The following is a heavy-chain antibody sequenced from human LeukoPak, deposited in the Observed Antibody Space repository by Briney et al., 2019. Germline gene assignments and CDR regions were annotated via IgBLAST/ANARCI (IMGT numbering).Heavy chain of an antibody. CDR2: IYYSGST. J-gene: IGHJ6*02. D-gene: IGHD3-10*01. CDR1: GGSLSSGGYY. V-gene: IGHV4-31*03. Sequence: SQTLSLTCTVSGGSLSSGGYYWSWIRQHPGKGLEWIGYIYYSGSTYYNPSLKSRVTISVNTSKNQFSLKLSSVTAADTAVYYCARNSGIVYYGMDVWGQGTTVTVSS. CDR3: ARNSGIVYYGMDV.